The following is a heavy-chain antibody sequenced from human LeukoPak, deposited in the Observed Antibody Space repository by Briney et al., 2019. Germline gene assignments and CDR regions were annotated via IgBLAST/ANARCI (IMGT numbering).Heavy chain of an antibody. V-gene: IGHV3-21*01. CDR1: GFTFSSYS. CDR2: ISSSSSYI. J-gene: IGHJ5*02. CDR3: ARDGSDDSSGYYSNWFDP. Sequence: GESLKISCAASGFTFSSYSMNWVRQAPGKGLEWVSSISSSSSYIYYADSVKGRFTISRDNAKNSLYLQMNSLRAEDTAVYYCARDGSDDSSGYYSNWFDPWGQGTLVTVSS. D-gene: IGHD3-22*01.